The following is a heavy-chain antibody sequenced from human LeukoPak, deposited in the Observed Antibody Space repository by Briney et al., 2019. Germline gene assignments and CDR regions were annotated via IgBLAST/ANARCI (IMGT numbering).Heavy chain of an antibody. CDR1: GFTFSSYG. J-gene: IGHJ4*02. Sequence: GGSLRLSCAASGFTFSSYGMHWVRQAPGKGLEWVAFIRYDGSNKYYADSVKGRFTISRDNSKNTLYLQMNSLRAEDTAVYYCAKGRSTYHYDSSGFDYWGQGTLVTVSS. V-gene: IGHV3-30*02. CDR3: AKGRSTYHYDSSGFDY. CDR2: IRYDGSNK. D-gene: IGHD3-22*01.